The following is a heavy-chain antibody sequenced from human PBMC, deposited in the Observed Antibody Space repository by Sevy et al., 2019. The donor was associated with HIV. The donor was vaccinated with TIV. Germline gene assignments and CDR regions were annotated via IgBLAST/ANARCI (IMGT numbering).Heavy chain of an antibody. CDR2: LSFGCGKI. J-gene: IGHJ4*02. CDR3: AREGCSRPNDY. Sequence: GGSLRLSCAASGFAFYEYSMSWIRQAPGKGLEWVATLSFGCGKINYADSVKGRFTISRDKSKNSFYLQMDNLRVEDTALYYCAREGCSRPNDYWGQGTRVTVSS. CDR1: GFAFYEYS. D-gene: IGHD2-8*01. V-gene: IGHV3-23*01.